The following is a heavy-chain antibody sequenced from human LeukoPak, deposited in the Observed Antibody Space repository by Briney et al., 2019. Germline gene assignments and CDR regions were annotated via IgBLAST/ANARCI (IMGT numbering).Heavy chain of an antibody. CDR1: GGSISSGDYY. V-gene: IGHV4-30-4*01. CDR2: IYYSGST. CDR3: ARGAGRWGSGWYRPRDWFDP. Sequence: SETLSLTCTVSGGSISSGDYYWSWIRQPPGKGLEWIGYIYYSGSTYYNPSLKSRVTISVDTSKNQFSLKLSSVTAADTAVYYCARGAGRWGSGWYRPRDWFDPWGQGTLVTVSS. D-gene: IGHD6-19*01. J-gene: IGHJ5*02.